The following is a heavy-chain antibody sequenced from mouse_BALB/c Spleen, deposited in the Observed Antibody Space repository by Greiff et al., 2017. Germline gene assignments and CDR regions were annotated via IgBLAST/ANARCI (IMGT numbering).Heavy chain of an antibody. Sequence: VQLQESGPELVKPGASVKMSCKASGYTFTDYVISWVKQRTGQGLEWIGEIYPGSGSTYYNEKFKGKATLTADKSSNTAYMQLSSLTSEDSAVYFCARSDYYGSSGDYAMDDWGQGTSVTVAS. CDR1: GYTFTDYV. CDR3: ARSDYYGSSGDYAMDD. CDR2: IYPGSGST. D-gene: IGHD1-1*01. V-gene: IGHV1-77*01. J-gene: IGHJ4*01.